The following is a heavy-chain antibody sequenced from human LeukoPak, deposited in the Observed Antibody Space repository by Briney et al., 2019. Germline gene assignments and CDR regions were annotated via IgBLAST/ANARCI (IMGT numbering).Heavy chain of an antibody. V-gene: IGHV3-30*02. CDR1: GSNFSDSA. J-gene: IGHJ4*02. CDR2: IRYDGSNE. D-gene: IGHD3-9*01. Sequence: GGSLRLSCAASGSNFSDSAVHWVRQAPGKGLEWVAFIRYDGSNEYYADSVKGRFTVSRDNSKNTLYLQMNSLRAEDTAVYYCAKSRSTILTGTYYCDFWGQGTLVTVSS. CDR3: AKSRSTILTGTYYCDF.